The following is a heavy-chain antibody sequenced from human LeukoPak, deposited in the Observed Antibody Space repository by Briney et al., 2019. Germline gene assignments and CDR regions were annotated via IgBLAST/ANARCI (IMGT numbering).Heavy chain of an antibody. J-gene: IGHJ4*02. CDR3: ARGALHVYDY. CDR1: GFRFSDYE. CDR2: ISISGSTT. V-gene: IGHV3-48*03. Sequence: GGSLRLSCAASGFRFSDYEINWVRQAPGKGLEWVSCISISGSTTYYADSVKGRFTISRDNAKNSLFLQMNTLTVEDTAVYYCARGALHVYDYWRQRTPVTAS. D-gene: IGHD3-10*02.